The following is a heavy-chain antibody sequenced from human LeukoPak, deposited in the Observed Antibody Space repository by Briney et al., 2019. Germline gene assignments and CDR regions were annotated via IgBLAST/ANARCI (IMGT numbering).Heavy chain of an antibody. Sequence: GESLKISCKGSGYSFTSYWIGWVRQMPGKGLEWMGIIYPGDSDTRYSPSFQGQVTISADKSISTAYLQWSSLKASDTAMYYCAGARFNYYDSSGYSPFDYWGQGTLVTVSS. CDR2: IYPGDSDT. V-gene: IGHV5-51*01. CDR1: GYSFTSYW. J-gene: IGHJ4*02. D-gene: IGHD3-22*01. CDR3: AGARFNYYDSSGYSPFDY.